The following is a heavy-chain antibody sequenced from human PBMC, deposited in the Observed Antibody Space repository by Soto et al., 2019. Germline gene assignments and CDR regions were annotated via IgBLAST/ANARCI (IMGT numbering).Heavy chain of an antibody. J-gene: IGHJ5*02. CDR2: IFYTGTT. Sequence: SETLSLTCSVSGASISNYYWSWIRQPPGEGLEWIGNIFYTGTTYYNPSLKSRVIISVDRSKNQFSLKLRSVTTADTAVYYCVRDAEYCSGGSCYRWFDLWGQGSLVTVSA. V-gene: IGHV4-59*01. CDR1: GASISNYY. D-gene: IGHD2-15*01. CDR3: VRDAEYCSGGSCYRWFDL.